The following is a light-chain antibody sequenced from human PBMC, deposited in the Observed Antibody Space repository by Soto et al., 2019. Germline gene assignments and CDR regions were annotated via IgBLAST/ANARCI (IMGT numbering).Light chain of an antibody. CDR3: QQYTSYSRT. Sequence: DIQMTQSPSTLSASVGDRVTITCRASQRIRNWLAWYQQKPGKAPKLVIYRASTLESGVPSRFSGSGSGTEFTLPISSLQPDHFATYFCQQYTSYSRTFGHGTKVDIK. J-gene: IGKJ3*01. V-gene: IGKV1-5*03. CDR1: QRIRNW. CDR2: RAS.